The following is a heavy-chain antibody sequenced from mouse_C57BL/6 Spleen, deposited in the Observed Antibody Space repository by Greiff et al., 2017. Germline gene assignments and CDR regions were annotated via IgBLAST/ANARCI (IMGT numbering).Heavy chain of an antibody. CDR1: GFTFSAYG. D-gene: IGHD2-1*01. V-gene: IGHV5-17*01. J-gene: IGHJ4*01. CDR3: ARSYYGNYYAREY. CDR2: ISSGSSTI. Sequence: EVQLVESGGDLVKPGGSLKLSCAASGFTFSAYGMHWVRQAPEKGLEWVAYISSGSSTIYYADTVKGRFTISRDNAKNTLFLQMISLRSEDTAMDYCARSYYGNYYAREYWGQGTSVTVSS.